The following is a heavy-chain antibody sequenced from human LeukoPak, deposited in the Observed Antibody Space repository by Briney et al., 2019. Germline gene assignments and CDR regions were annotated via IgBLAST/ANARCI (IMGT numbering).Heavy chain of an antibody. CDR3: ARSLLRFLEWSPYGMDV. D-gene: IGHD3-3*01. Sequence: GGSLRLSCAASGFTFSDYYMSWIRQAPGKGLEWVSYISSSGSTIYYADSVKGRFTTSRDNAKNSLYLQMNSLRAEDTAVYYCARSLLRFLEWSPYGMDVWGQGTTVTVSS. J-gene: IGHJ6*02. CDR2: ISSSGSTI. V-gene: IGHV3-11*01. CDR1: GFTFSDYY.